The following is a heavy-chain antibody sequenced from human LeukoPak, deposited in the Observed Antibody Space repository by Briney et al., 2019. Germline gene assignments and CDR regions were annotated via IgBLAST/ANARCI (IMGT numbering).Heavy chain of an antibody. D-gene: IGHD4-23*01. CDR3: ARDLYGGTSATFDY. J-gene: IGHJ4*02. CDR1: GYTFTGYY. Sequence: GASVKVSCNASGYTFTGYYMHWVRQAPGQGLEWMGWINPNSGGTYYAQKFQGRVTMTSDTSISTAYMELSRLRSDNTAVYYCARDLYGGTSATFDYWGQGTLVTVSS. CDR2: INPNSGGT. V-gene: IGHV1-2*02.